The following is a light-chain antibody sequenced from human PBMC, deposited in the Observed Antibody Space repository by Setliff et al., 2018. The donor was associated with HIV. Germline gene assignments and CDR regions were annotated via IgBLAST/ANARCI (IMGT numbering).Light chain of an antibody. J-gene: IGLJ2*01. V-gene: IGLV2-23*02. CDR2: DVN. CDR3: CSYVFGDTWI. CDR1: SNNIGGYES. Sequence: QSALAQPASVSGSPGQSITISCTGSSNNIGGYESISWYQQHPGEVPKLMIYDVNKRPSGISNRFSGSKTGNSASLTISGLHTEDEADYYCCSYVFGDTWIFGGGTKVTVL.